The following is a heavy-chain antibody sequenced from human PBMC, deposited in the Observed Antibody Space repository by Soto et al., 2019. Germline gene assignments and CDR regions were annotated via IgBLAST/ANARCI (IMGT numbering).Heavy chain of an antibody. V-gene: IGHV1-69*13. J-gene: IGHJ4*02. Sequence: SVKVSCKASGGTFSSYAISWVRQAPGQGLEWMGGITPIFGTANYAQKFQGRVTITADESTSTAYMELRSLRSDDTAVYYCAGDPQIFDYWGQGTLVTVSS. CDR2: ITPIFGTA. CDR1: GGTFSSYA. CDR3: AGDPQIFDY.